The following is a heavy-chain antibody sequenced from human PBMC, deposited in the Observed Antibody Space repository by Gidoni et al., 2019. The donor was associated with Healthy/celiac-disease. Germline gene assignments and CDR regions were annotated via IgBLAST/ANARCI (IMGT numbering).Heavy chain of an antibody. CDR2: MSSSGSTR. CDR1: GFTFRDYY. CDR3: ARGTRAAYYYDSSGYSPSDY. Sequence: QVQLVESGGGLVKPGGSLRLHWAASGFTFRDYYMSWIRQAQGKGLEWFSYMSSSGSTRYYQDSVKGRFTISRENAKNSLYLQMNSLRAEDTAVYYCARGTRAAYYYDSSGYSPSDYWGQGTLVTVSS. J-gene: IGHJ4*02. V-gene: IGHV3-11*01. D-gene: IGHD3-22*01.